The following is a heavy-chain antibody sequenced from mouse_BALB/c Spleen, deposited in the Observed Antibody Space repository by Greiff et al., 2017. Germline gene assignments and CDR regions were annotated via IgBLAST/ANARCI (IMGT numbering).Heavy chain of an antibody. D-gene: IGHD2-1*01. CDR2: INPYNGAT. CDR1: GYSFTGYY. Sequence: VQLQQSGPELVKPGASVKISCKASGYSFTGYYMHWVKQSHVKSLEWIGRINPYNGATSYNQNFKDKASLTVDKSSSTAYMELHSLTSEDSAVYYCARDGNDGGFAYWGQGTLVTVSA. CDR3: ARDGNDGGFAY. J-gene: IGHJ3*01. V-gene: IGHV1-26*01.